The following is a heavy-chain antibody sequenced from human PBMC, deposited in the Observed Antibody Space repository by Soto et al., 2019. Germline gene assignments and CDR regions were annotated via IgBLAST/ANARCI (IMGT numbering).Heavy chain of an antibody. V-gene: IGHV4-59*01. CDR2: IYYSGST. CDR3: ARFNHFDY. Sequence: QVQLQESGPGLVKPSETLSLICTVSGGSISSYYWGWIRQPPGKRLEWIGNIYYSGSTNYNPSLXSXVXXSVDTSKNQFSLKLSSVTAADTAVYYCARFNHFDYWGQGTLVTVSS. CDR1: GGSISSYY. J-gene: IGHJ4*02.